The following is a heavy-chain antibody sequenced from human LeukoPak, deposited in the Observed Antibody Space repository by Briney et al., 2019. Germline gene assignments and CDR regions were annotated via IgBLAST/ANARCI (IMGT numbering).Heavy chain of an antibody. D-gene: IGHD2-15*01. J-gene: IGHJ5*02. CDR2: IYHSGST. CDR1: GYSISSGYY. V-gene: IGHV4-38-2*02. Sequence: PSETLSLTCTVSGYSISSGYYWGWIRQPPGKGLEWIGSIYHSGSTYYNPSLKSRVTISVDTSKNQFSLKLSSVTAADTAVYYCARDHCSGGSCRWFDPWGQGTLVTVSS. CDR3: ARDHCSGGSCRWFDP.